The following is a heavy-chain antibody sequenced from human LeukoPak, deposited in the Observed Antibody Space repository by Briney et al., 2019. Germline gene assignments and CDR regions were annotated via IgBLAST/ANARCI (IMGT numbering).Heavy chain of an antibody. CDR2: ISAYNGNT. V-gene: IGHV1-18*01. CDR3: AREYYYGSGSYFSVVGMDV. CDR1: GYTFTSYG. D-gene: IGHD3-10*01. J-gene: IGHJ6*02. Sequence: ASAKVSCKASGYTFTSYGISWVRQAPGQGLEWMGWISAYNGNTNYAQKLQGRVTMTTDTSTSTAYMELRSLRSDDTAVYYCAREYYYGSGSYFSVVGMDVWGQGTTVTVSS.